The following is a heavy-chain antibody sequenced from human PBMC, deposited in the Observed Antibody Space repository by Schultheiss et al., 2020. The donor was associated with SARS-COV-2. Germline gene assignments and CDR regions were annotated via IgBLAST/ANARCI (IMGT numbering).Heavy chain of an antibody. V-gene: IGHV4-34*01. CDR1: GGSFSGYY. D-gene: IGHD1-26*01. J-gene: IGHJ6*02. Sequence: GSLRLSCAVYGGSFSGYYWSWIRQPPGKGLEWIGEINHSGSTNYNPSLKSRVTISVDTSKNQFSLKLSSVTAADTAVYYCARVGPYYGMDVWGQGTTVTVSS. CDR3: ARVGPYYGMDV. CDR2: INHSGST.